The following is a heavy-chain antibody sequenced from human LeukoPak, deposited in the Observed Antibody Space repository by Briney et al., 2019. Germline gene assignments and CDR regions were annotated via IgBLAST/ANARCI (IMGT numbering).Heavy chain of an antibody. Sequence: PSETLSLTCTVSGGSISSYYWSWIRQPPGKGLEWIGYIYTSGSTNYNPSLKSRVTISVDTSKNQFSLELSSVTAADTAVYYCARGSYYYYYMDVWGKGTTVTVSS. CDR2: IYTSGST. V-gene: IGHV4-4*09. D-gene: IGHD2-15*01. CDR3: ARGSYYYYYMDV. J-gene: IGHJ6*03. CDR1: GGSISSYY.